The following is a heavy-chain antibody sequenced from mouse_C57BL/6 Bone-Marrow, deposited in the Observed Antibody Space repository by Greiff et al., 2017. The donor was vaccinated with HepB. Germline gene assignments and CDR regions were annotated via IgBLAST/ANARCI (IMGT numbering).Heavy chain of an antibody. J-gene: IGHJ4*01. CDR1: GYTFTSYW. CDR2: IDPNSGGT. Sequence: VQLQQPGAELVKPGASVKLSCKASGYTFTSYWMHWVKQRPGRGLEWIGRIDPNSGGTKYNEKLKSKATLTVDKPSITAYMQISSLTSEDSAVYYCARGYYAMDYWGQGTSVTVSS. CDR3: ARGYYAMDY. V-gene: IGHV1-72*01.